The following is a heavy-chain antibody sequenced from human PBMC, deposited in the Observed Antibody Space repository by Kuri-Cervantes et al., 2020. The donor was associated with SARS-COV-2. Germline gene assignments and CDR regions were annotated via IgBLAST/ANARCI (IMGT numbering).Heavy chain of an antibody. J-gene: IGHJ4*02. D-gene: IGHD3-16*01. V-gene: IGHV1-18*01. Sequence: ASGKVSCKASGYTFTSYGISWVRQAPGQGLEWMGWISAYNGNTNYAQKLQGRVTMTTDTSTSTAYMELRSLRSDDTAVYYCASNGWGFRNPGGVSGFDYWGQGTLVTVSS. CDR2: ISAYNGNT. CDR1: GYTFTSYG. CDR3: ASNGWGFRNPGGVSGFDY.